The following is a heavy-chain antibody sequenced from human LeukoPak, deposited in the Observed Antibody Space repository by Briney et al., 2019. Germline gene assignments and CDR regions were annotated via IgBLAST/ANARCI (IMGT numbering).Heavy chain of an antibody. CDR2: ISPNSGGT. CDR1: GYNFPNYH. D-gene: IGHD5-24*01. CDR3: AGDPRDGYNSAY. V-gene: IGHV1-2*06. J-gene: IGHJ4*02. Sequence: ASVKVSCKASGYNFPNYHMHWVRQAPGQGLEWMGQISPNSGGTNYAQTFQGRVTMTRDTSISTAYMELSGLRSDDTAVYYCAGDPRDGYNSAYWGQGTLVTVSS.